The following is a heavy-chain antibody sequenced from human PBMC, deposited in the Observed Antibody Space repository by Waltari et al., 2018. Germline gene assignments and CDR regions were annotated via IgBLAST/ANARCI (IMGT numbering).Heavy chain of an antibody. D-gene: IGHD3-16*02. J-gene: IGHJ5*02. CDR2: IYYSGST. Sequence: QLQLQESGPGLVKPSETLSLTCTVSGGSISSSSYYWGWIRQPPGTGLEWIGSIYYSGSTYYNPSLKSRVTISVDTSKNQFSLKLSSVTAADTAVYYCARAPHMITFGGVIVIGWFDPWGQGTLVTVSS. V-gene: IGHV4-39*07. CDR3: ARAPHMITFGGVIVIGWFDP. CDR1: GGSISSSSYY.